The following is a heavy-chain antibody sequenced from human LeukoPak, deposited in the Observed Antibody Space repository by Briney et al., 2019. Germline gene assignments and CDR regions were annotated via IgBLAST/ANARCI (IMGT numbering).Heavy chain of an antibody. Sequence: SETLSLTCTVSGGSIGGYHWSWIRQSPGKGLECIGYIYYSGSTNYSPSLKSRVTISADTSQNQFSLKLTSVTAADTAVYYCARHKRFTEGGSGAFDYWGQGARVTVSS. V-gene: IGHV4-59*08. CDR3: ARHKRFTEGGSGAFDY. CDR1: GGSIGGYH. J-gene: IGHJ4*02. D-gene: IGHD3-10*01. CDR2: IYYSGST.